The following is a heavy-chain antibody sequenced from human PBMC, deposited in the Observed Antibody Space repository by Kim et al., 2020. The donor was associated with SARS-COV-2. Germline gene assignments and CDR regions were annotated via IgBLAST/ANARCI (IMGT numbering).Heavy chain of an antibody. CDR2: GSGGST. V-gene: IGHV3-23*01. Sequence: GSGGSTDYADSVKGRFTISRDNSKNTLYLQMNSLRAEDTAVYYCAKQVDYWGQGTLVTVSS. J-gene: IGHJ4*02. CDR3: AKQVDY.